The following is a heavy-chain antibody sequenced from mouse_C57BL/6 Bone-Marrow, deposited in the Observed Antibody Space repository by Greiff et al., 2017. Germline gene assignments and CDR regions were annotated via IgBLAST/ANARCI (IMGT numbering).Heavy chain of an antibody. Sequence: EVKLMESGEGLVKPGGSLKLSCAASGLTFSSYAMSWVRQTPEKRLEWVAYISSGGDYIYYADTVKGRFTISRDNARNTLYLQMSSLKSEDTAMYYCTRRRIYDGYYGYFDVWGTGPTVTVSS. V-gene: IGHV5-9-1*02. D-gene: IGHD2-3*01. CDR2: ISSGGDYI. CDR3: TRRRIYDGYYGYFDV. J-gene: IGHJ1*03. CDR1: GLTFSSYA.